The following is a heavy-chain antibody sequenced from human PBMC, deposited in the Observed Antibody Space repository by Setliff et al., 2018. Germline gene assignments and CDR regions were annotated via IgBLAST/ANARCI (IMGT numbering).Heavy chain of an antibody. V-gene: IGHV1-2*02. D-gene: IGHD6-13*01. CDR3: ATVEAITIAAAGTTIFDY. CDR2: ISAYNGNT. J-gene: IGHJ4*02. Sequence: GASVKVSCKASGYTFTGYYLHWVRQAPGQGLEWMGWISAYNGNTNYAQKPQGRVTMTRNTSISTAYMELSSLRSEDTAVYYCATVEAITIAAAGTTIFDYWGQGTLVTVSS. CDR1: GYTFTGYY.